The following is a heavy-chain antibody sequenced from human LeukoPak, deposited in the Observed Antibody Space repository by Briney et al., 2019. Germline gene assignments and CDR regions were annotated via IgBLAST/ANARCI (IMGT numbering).Heavy chain of an antibody. D-gene: IGHD3-10*01. CDR2: ISAYNGNT. J-gene: IGHJ6*02. Sequence: ASVTVSCKASGYTFTSYGISWVRQAPGQGLEWMGWISAYNGNTNYAQKLQGRVTMTTDTYTSTAYMELRSLRSDDTAVYYCARDAGSRSYYYGMDVWGQGTTVTVSS. V-gene: IGHV1-18*01. CDR1: GYTFTSYG. CDR3: ARDAGSRSYYYGMDV.